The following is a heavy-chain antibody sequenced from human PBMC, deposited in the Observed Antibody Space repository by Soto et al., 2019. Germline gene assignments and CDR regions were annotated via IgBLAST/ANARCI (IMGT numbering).Heavy chain of an antibody. V-gene: IGHV1-69*13. J-gene: IGHJ4*02. Sequence: SVKVSCKASGGTFSSYAISWVRQAPGQGLEWMGGIIPIFGTANYAQKFQGRVTITADESTSTAYMELSSLRSEDTAVYYCARGIASGSYSGDYWGQGTLVTVSS. D-gene: IGHD1-26*01. CDR1: GGTFSSYA. CDR3: ARGIASGSYSGDY. CDR2: IIPIFGTA.